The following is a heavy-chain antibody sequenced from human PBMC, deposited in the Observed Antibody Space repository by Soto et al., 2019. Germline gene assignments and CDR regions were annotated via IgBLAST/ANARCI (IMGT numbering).Heavy chain of an antibody. CDR2: IYSGGST. CDR1: GFTVSSNY. Sequence: GGSLRLSCAASGFTVSSNYMSWVRQAPGKGLEWVSVIYSGGSTYYADSVKGRFTISRDNSKNTLYLQMNSLRAEDTAVYYCARVPYSSSWYYSDYWGQGTLVTVSS. D-gene: IGHD6-13*01. V-gene: IGHV3-53*01. CDR3: ARVPYSSSWYYSDY. J-gene: IGHJ4*02.